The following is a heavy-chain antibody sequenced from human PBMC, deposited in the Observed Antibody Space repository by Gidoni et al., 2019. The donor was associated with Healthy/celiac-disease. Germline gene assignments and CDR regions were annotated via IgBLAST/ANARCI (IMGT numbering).Heavy chain of an antibody. J-gene: IGHJ6*03. V-gene: IGHV3-15*01. D-gene: IGHD3-10*01. CDR3: TTMRRITMVRGVISLSYYYYYMDV. Sequence: EVQLVESGGGLVKPGGSLRLYCAASGFTFSNAWMSWVRQAPGKGLEWVGRIKSKTDGGTTDYAAPVKGRFTISRDDSKNTLYLQMNSLKTEDTAVYYCTTMRRITMVRGVISLSYYYYYMDVWGKGTTVTVSS. CDR2: IKSKTDGGTT. CDR1: GFTFSNAW.